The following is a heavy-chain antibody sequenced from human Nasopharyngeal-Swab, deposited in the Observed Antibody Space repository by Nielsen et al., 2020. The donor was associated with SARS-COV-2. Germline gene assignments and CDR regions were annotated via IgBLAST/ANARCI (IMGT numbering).Heavy chain of an antibody. J-gene: IGHJ5*02. V-gene: IGHV3-30-3*01. Sequence: GESLKISCAASGFTFSSYAMHWVRQAPGKGLEWVAVISYDGSNKYYADSVKGRFTISRDNSKNTLYLQMNSLRAEGTAVYYCARGDDGRFDPWGQGTLVTVSS. CDR2: ISYDGSNK. D-gene: IGHD3-16*01. CDR1: GFTFSSYA. CDR3: ARGDDGRFDP.